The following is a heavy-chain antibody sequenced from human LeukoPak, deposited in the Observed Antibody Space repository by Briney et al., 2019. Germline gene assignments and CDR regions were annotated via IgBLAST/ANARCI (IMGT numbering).Heavy chain of an antibody. D-gene: IGHD4-17*01. J-gene: IGHJ4*02. V-gene: IGHV1/OR15-2*03. Sequence: RASVKVSCKASGYTFTNSYIHWVRQAPGQGPEWMGWISTSTGDTKYTQKFQGRVTLTTDTSTSTAYMELSSLRSDDTAVYYCARDDDYGIFVNVDYWGQGTLVTVSS. CDR1: GYTFTNSY. CDR3: ARDDDYGIFVNVDY. CDR2: ISTSTGDT.